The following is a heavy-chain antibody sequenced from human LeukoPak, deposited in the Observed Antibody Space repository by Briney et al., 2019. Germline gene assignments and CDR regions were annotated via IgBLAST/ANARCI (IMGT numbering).Heavy chain of an antibody. J-gene: IGHJ4*02. CDR3: AREYCSGGTCYAPGY. D-gene: IGHD2-15*01. V-gene: IGHV3-7*03. Sequence: GGSLRLSCAASGFTFSEYWMTWVRQTPGKTLEWMATINQSGRDKYYVPSVEGRFTLSRDNAKNSLYLQMNNLRAEDTAIYYCAREYCSGGTCYAPGYWGQGTLVTVSS. CDR1: GFTFSEYW. CDR2: INQSGRDK.